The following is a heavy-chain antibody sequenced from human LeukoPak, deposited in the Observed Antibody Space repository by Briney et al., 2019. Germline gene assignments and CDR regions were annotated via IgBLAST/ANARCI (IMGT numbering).Heavy chain of an antibody. Sequence: SETLSLTCTVSRASMSRYCWSWIRQSAGQGLEWIGRIWTSEITKYNPSLESRLTLSVDASKNQFSLTLTSVTAADTAVYYCAGGSSAWIDFWGQGTLVTVSS. CDR3: AGGSSAWIDF. D-gene: IGHD3-10*01. V-gene: IGHV4-4*07. CDR2: IWTSEIT. J-gene: IGHJ4*02. CDR1: RASMSRYC.